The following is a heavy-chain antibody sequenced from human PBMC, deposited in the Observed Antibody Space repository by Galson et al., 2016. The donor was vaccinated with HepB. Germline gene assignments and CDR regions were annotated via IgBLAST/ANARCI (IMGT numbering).Heavy chain of an antibody. D-gene: IGHD6-19*01. CDR2: TYYRSKWYN. Sequence: CAISGDSVSSNSAAWNWIRQSPSRGLEWLGRTYYRSKWYNDYAVSVKSRITINPDTSKNQFSLQLNSVTPEDTAVYFCARSAVADIKHIETYFDYWGLGSLLTVSS. J-gene: IGHJ4*02. V-gene: IGHV6-1*01. CDR3: ARSAVADIKHIETYFDY. CDR1: GDSVSSNSAA.